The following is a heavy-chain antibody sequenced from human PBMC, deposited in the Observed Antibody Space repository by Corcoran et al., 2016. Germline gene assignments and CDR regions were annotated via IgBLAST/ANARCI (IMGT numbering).Heavy chain of an antibody. Sequence: EVQLVESGGGLVQPGGSLRLSCAASGFTFSSYWMHWVRQAPGKGLVWVSRINSDGSSTGYADSVKGRFTISRDNAKNTLYLQMNSLRAEDTAVYYWARSPPRQRGVVVYWGQGTLVTVSS. CDR3: ARSPPRQRGVVVY. V-gene: IGHV3-74*01. CDR1: GFTFSSYW. D-gene: IGHD3-22*01. J-gene: IGHJ4*02. CDR2: INSDGSST.